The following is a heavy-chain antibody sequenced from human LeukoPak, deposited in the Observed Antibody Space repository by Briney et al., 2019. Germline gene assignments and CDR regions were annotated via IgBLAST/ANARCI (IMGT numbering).Heavy chain of an antibody. CDR1: GGSLSTSY. V-gene: IGHV4-4*07. CDR3: ARESVYSSSWYPEQPFDY. Sequence: SETLSLTCTVSGGSLSTSYWSWIRQPAGKGLEWIGRFYSSGSTNYNPSLEGRVTMSVDTSRNQLSLKLRSVTAADTAVYYCARESVYSSSWYPEQPFDYWGQGTLVTVSS. J-gene: IGHJ4*02. D-gene: IGHD6-13*01. CDR2: FYSSGST.